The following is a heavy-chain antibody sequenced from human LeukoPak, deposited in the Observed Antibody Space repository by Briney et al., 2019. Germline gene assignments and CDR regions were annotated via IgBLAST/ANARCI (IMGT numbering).Heavy chain of an antibody. J-gene: IGHJ5*02. CDR1: GGSVTSTNW. D-gene: IGHD2-2*01. Sequence: PSETLSLTCGVSGGSVTSTNWWTWVRQPPGKGLEWIGEVHLDGRTNYNPSLKSRVTISLDTSKKQLSLKLSSVTAADTAVYYCARVSCTSTSCPGWIDPWGQGTLVTVSS. CDR3: ARVSCTSTSCPGWIDP. CDR2: VHLDGRT. V-gene: IGHV4-4*02.